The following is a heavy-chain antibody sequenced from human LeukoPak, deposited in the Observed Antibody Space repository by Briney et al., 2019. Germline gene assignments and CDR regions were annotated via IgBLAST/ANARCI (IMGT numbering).Heavy chain of an antibody. D-gene: IGHD1-26*01. Sequence: PGGSLRLSCAASGFTFSNYWMHWVRQAPGKGLVWVSRINTDGSSTNYADSVKGRFTISRDNAKNTVYLQMNSLRAEDTAVYYCARGGIITSYAFEIWGQGAMVTVSS. CDR1: GFTFSNYW. CDR3: ARGGIITSYAFEI. V-gene: IGHV3-74*01. CDR2: INTDGSST. J-gene: IGHJ3*02.